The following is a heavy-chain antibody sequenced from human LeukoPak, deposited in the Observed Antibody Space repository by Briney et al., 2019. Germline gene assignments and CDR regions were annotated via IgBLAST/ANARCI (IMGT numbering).Heavy chain of an antibody. J-gene: IGHJ5*01. CDR2: TFYGGNP. CDR3: ARDWNYYWFDS. D-gene: IGHD1-7*01. Sequence: SETLSLTCTVAGSSIRTSSYYWGWIRQPPGKGPEWIGSTFYGGNPYYNPNLKGRVTISIDTSNNHLPLRLTSVTAADTAVYYCARDWNYYWFDSWGQGALVTVSS. V-gene: IGHV4-39*06. CDR1: GSSIRTSSYY.